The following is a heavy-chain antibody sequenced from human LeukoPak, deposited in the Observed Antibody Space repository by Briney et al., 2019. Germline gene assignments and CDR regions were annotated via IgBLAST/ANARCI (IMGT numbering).Heavy chain of an antibody. V-gene: IGHV4-4*07. D-gene: IGHD5-18*01. CDR3: AREASYGPGNWFDP. CDR1: GGSISSYY. J-gene: IGHJ5*02. Sequence: SETLSLTCTVSGGSISSYYWSWIRQPAGKGLEWIGRIYTSGSTNYNPSLKSRVTMSVDTSKNQFSLKLSSVTAADTAVYYCAREASYGPGNWFDPWGQGTLVTVSS. CDR2: IYTSGST.